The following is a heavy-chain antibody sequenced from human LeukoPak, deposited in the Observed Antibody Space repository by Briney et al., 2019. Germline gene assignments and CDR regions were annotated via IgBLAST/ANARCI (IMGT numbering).Heavy chain of an antibody. CDR3: ASSPHGKNGMDV. CDR2: MNPNSGNT. CDR1: GYTFTSYD. J-gene: IGHJ6*02. V-gene: IGHV1-8*01. Sequence: GASVRVSCKASGYTFTSYDINWVRQATGQGLEWMGWMNPNSGNTGYAQKFQGRVTMTRNTSISTAYMELSSLRSEDTAVYYCASSPHGKNGMDVWGQGTTVIVSS.